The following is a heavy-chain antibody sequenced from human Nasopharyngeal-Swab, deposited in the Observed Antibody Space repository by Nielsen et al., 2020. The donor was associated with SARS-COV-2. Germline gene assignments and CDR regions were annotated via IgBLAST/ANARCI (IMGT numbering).Heavy chain of an antibody. CDR1: GFTVSSNY. CDR3: ARGVNPPPDY. J-gene: IGHJ4*02. D-gene: IGHD1-14*01. V-gene: IGHV3-53*01. Sequence: GGSLRLSCAASGFTVSSNYMTWVRQAPGKGLEWVSIIYSGGNTYHADSVKGRFTISRDNSKNTLFLQMYSLRADDTAVYYCARGVNPPPDYWGQGTLVIVSS. CDR2: IYSGGNT.